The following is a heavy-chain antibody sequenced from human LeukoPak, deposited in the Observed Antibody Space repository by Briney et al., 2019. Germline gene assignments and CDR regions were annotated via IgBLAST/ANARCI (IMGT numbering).Heavy chain of an antibody. CDR3: ARAAYYDFWSGYYTPYNWFDP. J-gene: IGHJ5*02. CDR1: GFTFSSYA. V-gene: IGHV3-23*01. Sequence: PGGSLRLSCAASGFTFSSYAMSWVRQAPGKGLVWVSAISGSGGSTYYADSVKGRFTISRDNSKNTLYLQMNSLRAEDTAVYYCARAAYYDFWSGYYTPYNWFDPWGQGTLVTVSS. CDR2: ISGSGGST. D-gene: IGHD3-3*01.